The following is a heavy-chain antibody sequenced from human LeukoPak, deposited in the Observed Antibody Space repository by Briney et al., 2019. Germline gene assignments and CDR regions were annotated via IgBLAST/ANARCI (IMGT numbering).Heavy chain of an antibody. Sequence: SETLSLTCTVSGGSVSSGSHYWSWIRQPPGKGLEWIGYIYYSGSTNYNPSLKSRVTISVDTSKNQFSLKLSSVTAADTAVYYCAREGLYGDYVWSLDYWGQGTLVTVSS. J-gene: IGHJ4*02. CDR1: GGSVSSGSHY. CDR2: IYYSGST. CDR3: AREGLYGDYVWSLDY. D-gene: IGHD4-17*01. V-gene: IGHV4-61*01.